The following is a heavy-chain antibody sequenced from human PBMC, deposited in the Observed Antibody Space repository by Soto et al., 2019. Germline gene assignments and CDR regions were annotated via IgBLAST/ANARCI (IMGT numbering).Heavy chain of an antibody. D-gene: IGHD3-9*01. J-gene: IGHJ4*02. CDR3: ARHDPFSWLSRIY. Sequence: SETLSLTCTVSGGSISSYYWSWIRQPPGKGLEWIGYIYYSGSTNYNPSLKSRVTISVDTSKNQFSLKLSSVTAADTAVYYCARHDPFSWLSRIYWGQGTLVTVSS. V-gene: IGHV4-59*08. CDR1: GGSISSYY. CDR2: IYYSGST.